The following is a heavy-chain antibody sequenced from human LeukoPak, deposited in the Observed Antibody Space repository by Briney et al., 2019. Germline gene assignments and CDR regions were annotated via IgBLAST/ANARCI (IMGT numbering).Heavy chain of an antibody. CDR1: GGSFSGYY. D-gene: IGHD1-26*01. CDR3: ARKEASLATFDP. V-gene: IGHV4-34*01. J-gene: IGHJ5*02. Sequence: PSETLSLTCAVYGGSFSGYYWSWIRQPPGKGLEWIGEINHSGSTNYNPSPKSRVTISVDTSKNQFSLKLSSVTAADTAVYYCARKEASLATFDPWGQGTLVTVSS. CDR2: INHSGST.